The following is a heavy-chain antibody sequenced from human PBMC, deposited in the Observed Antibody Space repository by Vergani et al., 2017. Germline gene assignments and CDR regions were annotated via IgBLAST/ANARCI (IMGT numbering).Heavy chain of an antibody. CDR3: ARRICNAYWTGKPRFHP. Sequence: QVHLQQWGTGLLKPSETLSLTCAVYGGSFSSDDWSWIRQPQGKGLERIGEISHSGSTKSNPSLQRRITIMLAASKNQFSLRLRSMTAAATATYYCARRICNAYWTGKPRFHPWGQGTLVTVSS. D-gene: IGHD3-16*01. J-gene: IGHJ5*02. CDR1: GGSFSSDD. V-gene: IGHV4-34*01. CDR2: ISHSGST.